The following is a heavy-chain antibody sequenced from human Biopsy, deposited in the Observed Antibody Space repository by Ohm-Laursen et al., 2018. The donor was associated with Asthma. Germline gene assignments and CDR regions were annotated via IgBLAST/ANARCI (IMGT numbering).Heavy chain of an antibody. D-gene: IGHD1-26*01. V-gene: IGHV4-34*01. CDR3: ARQKLVAAEGPFDM. Sequence: GTLSLTCDVYPGSFSGFFWTWIRQPPGKGLEWIGNIYKSGQVYYNLSLKSRVTISVDTSKSQSSLQLRSVTAADTAVYYCARQKLVAAEGPFDMWGQGTMVIVSS. CDR2: IYKSGQV. J-gene: IGHJ3*02. CDR1: PGSFSGFF.